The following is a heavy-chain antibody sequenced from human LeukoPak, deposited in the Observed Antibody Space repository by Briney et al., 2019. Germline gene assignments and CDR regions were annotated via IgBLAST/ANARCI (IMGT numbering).Heavy chain of an antibody. J-gene: IGHJ6*02. D-gene: IGHD3-9*01. CDR1: GFPFSSYW. CDR3: TRDLMDYDVSTGLHHYYMDV. CDR2: INGDGRNI. V-gene: IGHV3-74*01. Sequence: GGSLRLSCVASGFPFSSYWMHWVRQDPRKGLVWVSQINGDGRNINYADSVRGRFTISRDNAKNTLYLQMNTLRVEDTAVYYCTRDLMDYDVSTGLHHYYMDVWGQGTTVTVSS.